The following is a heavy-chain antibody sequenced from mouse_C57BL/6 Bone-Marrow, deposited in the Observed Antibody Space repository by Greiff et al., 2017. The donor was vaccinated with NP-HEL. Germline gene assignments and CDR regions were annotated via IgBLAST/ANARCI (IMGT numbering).Heavy chain of an antibody. CDR2: SRNKANDYTT. CDR3: ARDGYYDWYFDV. Sequence: DVMLVESGGGLVQSGRSLRLSCATSGFTFSDFYMEWVRQAPGKGLEWIAASRNKANDYTTEYSASVKGRFIVSRDTSQSILYLQMNALRAEDTAIYYCARDGYYDWYFDVWGTGTTVTVSS. D-gene: IGHD2-3*01. J-gene: IGHJ1*03. V-gene: IGHV7-1*01. CDR1: GFTFSDFY.